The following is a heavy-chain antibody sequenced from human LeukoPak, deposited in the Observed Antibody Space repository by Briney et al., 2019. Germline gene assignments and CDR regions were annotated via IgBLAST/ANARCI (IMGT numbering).Heavy chain of an antibody. D-gene: IGHD3-10*01. J-gene: IGHJ6*04. CDR1: GFTFSSYE. Sequence: SGGSLRLSCAASGFTFSSYEMNWVRQAPGKELEWVSYISSSGSTIYYADSVKGRFTISRDNAKNSLYLQMNSLRAEDTAVYYCASYPIGGSGSYYYYYYGMDVWGKGTTVTVSS. CDR3: ASYPIGGSGSYYYYYYGMDV. CDR2: ISSSGSTI. V-gene: IGHV3-48*03.